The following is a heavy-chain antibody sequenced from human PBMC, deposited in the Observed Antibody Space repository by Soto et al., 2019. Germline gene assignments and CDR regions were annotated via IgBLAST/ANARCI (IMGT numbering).Heavy chain of an antibody. V-gene: IGHV1-2*02. Sequence: ASVEVSCKXSGYTFTGYYMHWVRQAPGQGLEWMGWINPNSGGTNYAQKFQGRVTMTRDTSISTAYMELSRLRSDDTAVYYCARGPGYSGYDYDYWGQGTLVTVSS. D-gene: IGHD5-12*01. CDR3: ARGPGYSGYDYDY. CDR2: INPNSGGT. CDR1: GYTFTGYY. J-gene: IGHJ4*02.